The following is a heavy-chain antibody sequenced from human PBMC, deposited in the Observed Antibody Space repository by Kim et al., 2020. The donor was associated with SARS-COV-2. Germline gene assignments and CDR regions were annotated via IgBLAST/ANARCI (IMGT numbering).Heavy chain of an antibody. CDR1: GGSISSGSYY. D-gene: IGHD6-13*01. Sequence: SETLSLTCTVSGGSISSGSYYWSWIRQPAGKGLEWIGRIYTSGSTNYNPSLKSRVTIAVDTSKNQFSLKLSSVTAADTAVYYCARGYSSSWYGGYYYGMDVWGQGTTVTVSS. J-gene: IGHJ6*02. CDR2: IYTSGST. V-gene: IGHV4-61*02. CDR3: ARGYSSSWYGGYYYGMDV.